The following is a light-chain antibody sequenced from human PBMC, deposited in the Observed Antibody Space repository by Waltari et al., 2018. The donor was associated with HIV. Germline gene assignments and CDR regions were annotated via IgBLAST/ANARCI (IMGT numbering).Light chain of an antibody. CDR3: QSYDSSLSGWV. CDR1: SSNIGAGYA. Sequence: QSVLTQPPSVSGAPGQRVPISCTGSSSNIGAGYAVPWYQPLPGTAPKLLIYATTTRPAGVPDRFAGSKSGTSASLAIAGLQAEDEADYYCQSYDSSLSGWVFGTGTKVTVL. J-gene: IGLJ1*01. V-gene: IGLV1-40*01. CDR2: ATT.